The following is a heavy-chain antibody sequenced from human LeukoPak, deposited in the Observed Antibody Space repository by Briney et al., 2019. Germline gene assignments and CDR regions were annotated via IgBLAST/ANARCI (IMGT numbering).Heavy chain of an antibody. CDR3: ARDFTMVRAFDI. CDR1: GFTFSSYG. V-gene: IGHV3-30*03. CDR2: ISYDGSNK. D-gene: IGHD3-10*01. Sequence: GGSLRLSCAASGFTFSSYGMHWVRQAPGKGLEWVAVISYDGSNKYYADSVKGRFTISRDNSKNTLYLQMNSLRAEDTAVYYCARDFTMVRAFDIWGQGTMVTVSS. J-gene: IGHJ3*02.